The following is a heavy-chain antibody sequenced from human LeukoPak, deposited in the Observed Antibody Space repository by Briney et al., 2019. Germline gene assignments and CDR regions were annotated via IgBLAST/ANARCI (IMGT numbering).Heavy chain of an antibody. Sequence: SETLSLTCTVSGGSISNYYWSWIRQPAGKGMEWIGRIYSSGSTNYNPSHKSRVTMSVDTSKSQFSLELSSVTAADTAVYYFAGRPEPRDFLEWFPGMDVWGKGTTVTASS. CDR1: GGSISNYY. J-gene: IGHJ6*03. V-gene: IGHV4-4*07. CDR2: IYSSGST. D-gene: IGHD3-3*01. CDR3: AGRPEPRDFLEWFPGMDV.